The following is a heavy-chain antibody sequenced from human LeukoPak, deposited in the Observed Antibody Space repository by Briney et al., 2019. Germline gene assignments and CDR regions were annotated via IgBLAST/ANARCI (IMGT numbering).Heavy chain of an antibody. CDR2: IYYSGST. J-gene: IGHJ4*02. Sequence: PSETLSLTCIVSGGSINSSSYYWGWIRQPPGKGLEWIGSIYYSGSTYYNPSLKSRVTISVDTSKNQFSLKLSSVTAADTAVYYCARDGIRRYGDYRYFDYWGQGTLVTVSS. D-gene: IGHD4-17*01. CDR3: ARDGIRRYGDYRYFDY. CDR1: GGSINSSSYY. V-gene: IGHV4-39*07.